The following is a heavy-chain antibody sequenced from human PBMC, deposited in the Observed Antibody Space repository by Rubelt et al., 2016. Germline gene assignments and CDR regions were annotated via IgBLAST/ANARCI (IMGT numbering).Heavy chain of an antibody. CDR1: GGSISSSSYY. J-gene: IGHJ4*02. Sequence: QLQLQESGPGLVKPSETLSLTCTVSGGSISSSSYYWGWIRQPPGKGLEWIGSIYYSGSTYYNPSLKLRFTCPGERSRNQFSLKLSSVAAAHAAVYYCARHSSGCYTRFDGWGQGTLVTVSS. CDR3: ARHSSGCYTRFDG. CDR2: IYYSGST. V-gene: IGHV4-39*01. D-gene: IGHD3-22*01.